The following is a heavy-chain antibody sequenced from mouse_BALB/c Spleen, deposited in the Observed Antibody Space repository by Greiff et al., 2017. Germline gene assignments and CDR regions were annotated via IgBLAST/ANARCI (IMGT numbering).Heavy chain of an antibody. J-gene: IGHJ3*01. V-gene: IGHV3-6*02. D-gene: IGHD2-4*01. CDR3: ARDRRGYDYDRFAY. Sequence: VQLKESGPGLVKPSQSLSLTCSVTGYSITSGYYWNWIRQFPGNKLEWMGYISYDGSNNYNPSLKNRISITRDTSKNQFFLKLNSVTTEDTATYYCARDRRGYDYDRFAYWGQGTLVTVSA. CDR2: ISYDGSN. CDR1: GYSITSGYY.